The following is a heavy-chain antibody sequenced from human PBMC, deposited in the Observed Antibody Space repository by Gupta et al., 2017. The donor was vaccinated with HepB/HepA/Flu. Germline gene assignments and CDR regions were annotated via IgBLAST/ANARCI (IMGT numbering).Heavy chain of an antibody. CDR1: GFTFTNYW. V-gene: IGHV3-74*01. J-gene: IGHJ4*02. CDR3: GSVFEY. Sequence: EVQLVESGGGLVQPGGSLRLSCTASGFTFTNYWMHWVRQTPGKGLVWVSRIDSDGTGTSYADSVKGRFSISRDNAKNTVYLQMNSLRAEDTAGYYCGSVFEYWGQGILVTVSS. CDR2: IDSDGTGT.